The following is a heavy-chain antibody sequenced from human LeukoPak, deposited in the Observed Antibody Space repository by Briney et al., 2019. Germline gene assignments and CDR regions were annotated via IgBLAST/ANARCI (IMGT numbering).Heavy chain of an antibody. Sequence: ASVKVSCKASGNTFTNYFFHWVRQAPGQGLEWMGIINPSVGSTNYAQKFQGRVTMTRDTSISTAYMELSRLRSDDTAVYYCARDPYCTNGVCYLTIYYFDYWGQGTLVTVSS. CDR2: INPSVGST. V-gene: IGHV1-46*01. CDR1: GNTFTNYF. D-gene: IGHD2-8*01. CDR3: ARDPYCTNGVCYLTIYYFDY. J-gene: IGHJ4*02.